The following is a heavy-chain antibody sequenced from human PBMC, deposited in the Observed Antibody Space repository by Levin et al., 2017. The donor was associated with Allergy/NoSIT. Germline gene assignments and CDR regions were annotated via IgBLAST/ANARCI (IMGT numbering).Heavy chain of an antibody. CDR2: IYYSGST. V-gene: IGHV4-59*01. J-gene: IGHJ5*02. CDR3: ARGIAAAGTWFDP. Sequence: SETLSLTCTVSGGSISSYYWSWIRQPPGKGLEWIGYIYYSGSTNYNPSLKSRVTISVDTSKNQFSLKLSSVTAADTAVDYCARGIAAAGTWFDPWGQGTLVTVSS. CDR1: GGSISSYY. D-gene: IGHD6-13*01.